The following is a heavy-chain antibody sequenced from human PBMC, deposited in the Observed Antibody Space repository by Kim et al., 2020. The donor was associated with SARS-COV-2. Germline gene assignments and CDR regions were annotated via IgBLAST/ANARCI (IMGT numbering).Heavy chain of an antibody. J-gene: IGHJ4*02. D-gene: IGHD1-26*01. CDR3: ARQASPHSGIDY. Sequence: GGSLRLSCATSGFTFSGFGMHWVRQAPGKGLEWVTTISNDGINKHYSDSVEGRFTISRDNSKHTQYLQMHSLREEDTAVYYCARQASPHSGIDYWGQGTL. CDR2: ISNDGINK. V-gene: IGHV3-30*03. CDR1: GFTFSGFG.